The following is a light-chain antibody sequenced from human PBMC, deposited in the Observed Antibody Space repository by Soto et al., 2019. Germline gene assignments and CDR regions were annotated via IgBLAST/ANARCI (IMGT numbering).Light chain of an antibody. V-gene: IGKV4-1*01. CDR3: QQYYSTPQT. CDR1: QSVLYSSNNKNY. Sequence: DIVMTQSPDSLAVSLGERATINCKSSQSVLYSSNNKNYLTWYQKKPGQPPKLLIYWASTREFGVPDRFSGSGSGTDFTLTIGSLRAEDVAVYYCQQYYSTPQTFGQGTTVEIK. J-gene: IGKJ1*01. CDR2: WAS.